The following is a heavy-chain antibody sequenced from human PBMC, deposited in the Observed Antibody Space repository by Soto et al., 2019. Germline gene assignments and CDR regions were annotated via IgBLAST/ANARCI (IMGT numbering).Heavy chain of an antibody. Sequence: ASVKVSCKASGGTFSSYAISWVRQAPGQGLEWMGGIIPIFGTANYAQKFQGRVTITADESTSTAYMELSSLRSEDTAVYYCARDYTIIEGYYYYYGMDVWGQGTTVTVSS. D-gene: IGHD4-4*01. CDR2: IIPIFGTA. CDR3: ARDYTIIEGYYYYYGMDV. CDR1: GGTFSSYA. J-gene: IGHJ6*02. V-gene: IGHV1-69*13.